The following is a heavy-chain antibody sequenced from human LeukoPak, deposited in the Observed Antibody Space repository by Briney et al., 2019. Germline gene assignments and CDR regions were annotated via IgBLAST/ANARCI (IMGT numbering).Heavy chain of an antibody. CDR1: GFTVDDYA. CDR2: ISGDGGST. V-gene: IGHV3-43*02. J-gene: IGHJ6*02. CDR3: AKGFSVLASNHYYYYYGMDV. Sequence: GGSLRPCCAATGFTVDDYAMHWVRPAPGKGLECVSLISGDGGSTYYADSVKGRFAISRDNSKNSLYLQMNSLRTGDTALYYCAKGFSVLASNHYYYYYGMDVWGQGTTVTVSS. D-gene: IGHD3-3*01.